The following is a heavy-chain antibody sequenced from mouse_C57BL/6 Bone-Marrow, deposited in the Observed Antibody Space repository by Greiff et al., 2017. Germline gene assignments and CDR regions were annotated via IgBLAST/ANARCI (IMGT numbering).Heavy chain of an antibody. CDR1: GFSLTSYG. V-gene: IGHV2-2*01. J-gene: IGHJ2*01. D-gene: IGHD2-5*01. Sequence: QVQLQQSGPGLVQPSQSLSITCTVSGFSLTSYGVHWVRQSPGKGLEWLGVIWSGGSTDYNAAFISRLSISKDKSKSQAFFKMNSLKAEDTAIYYCARNGYYSSYSYDFDYWGQGTTLTVSS. CDR2: IWSGGST. CDR3: ARNGYYSSYSYDFDY.